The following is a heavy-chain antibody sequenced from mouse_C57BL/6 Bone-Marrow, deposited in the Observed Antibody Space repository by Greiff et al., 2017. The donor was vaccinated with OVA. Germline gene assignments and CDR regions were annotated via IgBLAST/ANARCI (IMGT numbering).Heavy chain of an antibody. CDR2: ISDGGSYT. V-gene: IGHV5-4*01. J-gene: IGHJ1*03. Sequence: EVKLEESGGGLVKPGGSLKLSCAASGFTFSSYAMSWVRQTPEKRLEWVATISDGGSYTYYPDNVKGRFTISRDNAKNNLYLQMSHLKSEDTAMYYCAREGNYYGSSYEYFDVWGTGTTVTVSS. CDR1: GFTFSSYA. D-gene: IGHD1-1*01. CDR3: AREGNYYGSSYEYFDV.